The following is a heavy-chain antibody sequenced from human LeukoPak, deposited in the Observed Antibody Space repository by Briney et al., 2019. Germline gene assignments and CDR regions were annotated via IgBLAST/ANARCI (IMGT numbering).Heavy chain of an antibody. CDR1: GGSISSSSYY. CDR2: IYYSGST. Sequence: SETLSLTCTVSGGSISSSSYYWGWIRQPPGKGLEWIGSIYYSGSTNYNPSLKSRVTISVDTSKNQFSLKLSSVTAADTAVYYCARATGSLYYDSSGYRWFDPWGQGTLVTVSS. V-gene: IGHV4-39*07. J-gene: IGHJ5*02. D-gene: IGHD3-22*01. CDR3: ARATGSLYYDSSGYRWFDP.